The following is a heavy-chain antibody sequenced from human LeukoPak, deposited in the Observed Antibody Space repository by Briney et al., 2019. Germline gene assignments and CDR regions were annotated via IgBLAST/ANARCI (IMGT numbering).Heavy chain of an antibody. Sequence: SETLSLTCTVSGGSISIYYWSWIRQPAGKGLEWIGRIYTSGSTNYNPSLKSRVTMSVDTSKNQFSLKLSSVTAADTAVYYCARDIESYDFWSGFNAFDIWGQGTMVTVSS. J-gene: IGHJ3*02. CDR1: GGSISIYY. CDR3: ARDIESYDFWSGFNAFDI. V-gene: IGHV4-4*07. CDR2: IYTSGST. D-gene: IGHD3-3*01.